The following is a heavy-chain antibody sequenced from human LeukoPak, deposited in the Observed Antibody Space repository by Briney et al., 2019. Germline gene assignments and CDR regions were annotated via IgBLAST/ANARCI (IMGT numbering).Heavy chain of an antibody. CDR1: GDSVSSNSAA. J-gene: IGHJ5*02. D-gene: IGHD2-2*01. V-gene: IGHV6-1*01. CDR3: ARRLTQYDCFDP. Sequence: SQTLSLTCAISGDSVSSNSAAWNWIRQSPSRGLEWLGRTYYRSTWYNDYAVSVRSRITVNPDTSKNQFSLHLNSVTPEDTAVYYCARRLTQYDCFDPWGQGILVTVSS. CDR2: TYYRSTWYN.